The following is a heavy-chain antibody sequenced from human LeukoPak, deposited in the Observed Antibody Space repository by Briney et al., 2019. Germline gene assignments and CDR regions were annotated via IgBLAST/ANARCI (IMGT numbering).Heavy chain of an antibody. CDR3: ASHRRSHGSEY. D-gene: IGHD3-10*01. V-gene: IGHV4-59*08. Sequence: SETLSLTCTVSGASFEHFFWSWIRRPPGKGLEWIGYVYYSGSTDYNPSLKSRLTITADTSKNQFSLKLSSVTAADTAIYYCASHRRSHGSEYWGQGTLVTVSS. CDR1: GASFEHFF. CDR2: VYYSGST. J-gene: IGHJ4*02.